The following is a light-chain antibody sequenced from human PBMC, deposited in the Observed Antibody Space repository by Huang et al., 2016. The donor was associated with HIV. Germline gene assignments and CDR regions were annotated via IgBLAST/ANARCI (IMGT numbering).Light chain of an antibody. V-gene: IGKV4-1*01. J-gene: IGKJ1*01. CDR3: HQYYSFPQT. CDR1: QSVFHLSKNKNY. Sequence: DIVVTQSPGSLALSLGERAAINCTSSQSVFHLSKNKNYLNWYQVKPGQPPQLLLYWASTRESGVPDRFRGSGSGTDFTLTITSLQAEDVAVYYCHQYYSFPQTFGQGTKVEV. CDR2: WAS.